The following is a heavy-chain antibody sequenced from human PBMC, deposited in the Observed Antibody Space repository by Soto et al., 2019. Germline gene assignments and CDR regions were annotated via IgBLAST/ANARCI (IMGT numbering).Heavy chain of an antibody. V-gene: IGHV3-33*01. CDR2: IWYDGSNK. J-gene: IGHJ5*02. CDR3: GRDGALGDTAVVDT. CDR1: GFTFSTYG. D-gene: IGHD5-18*01. Sequence: QVQLVESGGGVVQPGKSLRLSCAASGFTFSTYGMHWVRQAPGKGLEWVAVIWYDGSNKYHGDSLKGRFTISRDNSKNTSYLQINNPRAEHTAVYYCGRDGALGDTAVVDTWGQGTLVTVSS.